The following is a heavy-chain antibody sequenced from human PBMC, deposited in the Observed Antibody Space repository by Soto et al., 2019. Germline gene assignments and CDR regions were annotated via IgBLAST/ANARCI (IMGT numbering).Heavy chain of an antibody. V-gene: IGHV1-8*01. Sequence: GASVKVSCKASGYTFTSHDINWVRQATGQGLEWMGWMNPNSGNTGYAQKFQGRVTMTRNTSISTAYMELSSLRSEDTAVYYCASSPSSQDYIWGSYPYYYMAVWGKGTTVTVSS. D-gene: IGHD3-16*02. CDR2: MNPNSGNT. CDR3: ASSPSSQDYIWGSYPYYYMAV. J-gene: IGHJ6*03. CDR1: GYTFTSHD.